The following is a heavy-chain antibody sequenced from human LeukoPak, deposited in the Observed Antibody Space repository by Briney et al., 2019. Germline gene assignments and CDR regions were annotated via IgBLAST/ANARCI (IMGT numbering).Heavy chain of an antibody. D-gene: IGHD6-13*01. Sequence: PGGSLRLSCAASGLTVSDNFMYWVRQAPGKGLEWVSTNYSGGATYYADSVRGRFTISRDSSQNTVYLQMNSLRVEDTAVYHCTKVRSGSSSWALRVFDYWGQGALVTVSS. CDR2: NYSGGAT. CDR3: TKVRSGSSSWALRVFDY. CDR1: GLTVSDNF. J-gene: IGHJ4*02. V-gene: IGHV3-66*01.